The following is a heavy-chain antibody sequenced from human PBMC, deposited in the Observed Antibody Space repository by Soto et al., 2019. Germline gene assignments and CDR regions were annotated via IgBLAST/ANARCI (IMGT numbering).Heavy chain of an antibody. CDR1: GGSVNSGNYY. CDR3: ARVERGTATTVVDAFDI. CDR2: MSHSGGT. J-gene: IGHJ3*02. Sequence: QVQLQQWGAGLLKPSETLSLTCAVFGGSVNSGNYYWSWIRQPPGKGLEWIGEMSHSGGTHFNPSLTSQVTISGDTSKNQFSLKLSSVTAADTALYYCARVERGTATTVVDAFDIWGPGTMVTVSS. D-gene: IGHD1-1*01. V-gene: IGHV4-34*01.